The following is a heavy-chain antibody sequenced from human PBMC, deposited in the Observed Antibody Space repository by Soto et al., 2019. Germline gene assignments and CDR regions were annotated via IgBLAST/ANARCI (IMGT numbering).Heavy chain of an antibody. Sequence: GASVKVSCKASGYTFTGYYMHWVRQAPGQGLEWMGWINPNSGGTNYAQKFQGWVTMTRDTSISTAYMELSRLRSDDTAVYYCARDQLERTADSNYYYYGMDVWGQGTTVTVSS. CDR2: INPNSGGT. V-gene: IGHV1-2*04. CDR3: ARDQLERTADSNYYYYGMDV. J-gene: IGHJ6*02. CDR1: GYTFTGYY. D-gene: IGHD1-26*01.